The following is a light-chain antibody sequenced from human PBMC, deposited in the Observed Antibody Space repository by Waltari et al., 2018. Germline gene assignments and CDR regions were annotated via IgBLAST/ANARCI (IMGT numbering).Light chain of an antibody. J-gene: IGLJ3*02. CDR2: DVS. V-gene: IGLV2-11*01. Sequence: QSALTQPRSVSGSPGQSVTISCTGTSSDVGGYNYVSWYQQHPGKAPKLMIYDVSRRPAGVPDRLSGSKSSNTASLTISGLQAEDEADYYCCSYAGSDTGVFGGGTKLTVL. CDR1: SSDVGGYNY. CDR3: CSYAGSDTGV.